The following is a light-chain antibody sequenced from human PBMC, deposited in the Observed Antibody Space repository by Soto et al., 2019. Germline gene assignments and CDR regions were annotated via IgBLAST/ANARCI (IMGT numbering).Light chain of an antibody. V-gene: IGLV1-40*01. CDR2: YNN. CDR1: NSNIGAGYD. CDR3: QSQGSSLSGSV. Sequence: QAVVTQPPSVSGAPGQRVTISCTGSNSNIGAGYDVHWYQQLPGTAPKLLIYYNNIRPSGVPDRFSGSKSGTSASLAITGLQAEDEADYYCQSQGSSLSGSVFGGGTKLTVL. J-gene: IGLJ2*01.